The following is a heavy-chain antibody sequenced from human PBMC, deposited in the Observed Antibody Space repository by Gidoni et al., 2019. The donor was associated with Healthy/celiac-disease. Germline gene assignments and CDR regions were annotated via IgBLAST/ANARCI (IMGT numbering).Heavy chain of an antibody. Sequence: QVQLQESGPGLVKPSETLSLTCNVSGGSISSYYWSWIRQPPGKGLEWIGYIYYSGSTNYNPSLKSRVTISVDTSKNQFSLKLSSVTAADTAVYYCARSYSGYDFFPFDYWGQGTLVTVSS. D-gene: IGHD5-12*01. V-gene: IGHV4-59*08. CDR1: GGSISSYY. J-gene: IGHJ4*02. CDR3: ARSYSGYDFFPFDY. CDR2: IYYSGST.